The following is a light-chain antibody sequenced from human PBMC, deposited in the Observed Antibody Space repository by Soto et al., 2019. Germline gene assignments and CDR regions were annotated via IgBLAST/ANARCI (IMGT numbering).Light chain of an antibody. CDR3: QQYGSSRDT. CDR2: GAS. CDR1: QSVSSY. J-gene: IGKJ5*01. Sequence: EVVLTQSPATLSLSPGERATLSYRASQSVSSYLAWYQQKPGQAPRLLIYGASSRATGIPDRFSGSGSGTDFTLTISRLEPEDFAVYYCQQYGSSRDTFGQGTRLAIK. V-gene: IGKV3-20*01.